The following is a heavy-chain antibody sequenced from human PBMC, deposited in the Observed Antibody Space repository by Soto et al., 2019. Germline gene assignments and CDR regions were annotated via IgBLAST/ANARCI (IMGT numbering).Heavy chain of an antibody. V-gene: IGHV4-59*01. D-gene: IGHD3-10*01. CDR2: IYYSGST. J-gene: IGHJ4*02. CDR1: GGSISSYY. Sequence: PSETLSLTCTVSGGSISSYYWSWIRQPPGKGLEWIGYIYYSGSTNYNPSLKSRVTISVDTSKNQFSLKLSSVTAADTAVYYCARDRFGESDYWGQGTLVTVSS. CDR3: ARDRFGESDY.